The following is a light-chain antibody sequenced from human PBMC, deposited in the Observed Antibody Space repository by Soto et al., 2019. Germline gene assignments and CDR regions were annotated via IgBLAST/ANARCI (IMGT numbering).Light chain of an antibody. J-gene: IGLJ1*01. V-gene: IGLV1-40*01. CDR3: QSYDSSLSVLYV. CDR2: GNS. CDR1: SSNIGAGYD. Sequence: QSVLTQPPSVSGAPGQRVTISCTGSSSNIGAGYDVHWYQQLPGTAPKLLIYGNSNRPSGVPDRFSGSKSGTSASLAITGLQAEGEADYYCQSYDSSLSVLYVFGTGTKLTVL.